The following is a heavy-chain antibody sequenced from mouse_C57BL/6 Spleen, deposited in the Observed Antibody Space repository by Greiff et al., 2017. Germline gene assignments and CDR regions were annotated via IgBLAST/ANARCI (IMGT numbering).Heavy chain of an antibody. CDR1: GFTFSSYG. V-gene: IGHV5-6*02. CDR3: ARKDYGTSLYWCFDV. Sequence: DVKLVESGGDLVKPGGSLKLSCAASGFTFSSYGMSWVRQTPDKRLEWVATISSGGSYTYYPNSVKGRFTISRDNAKNTLYLQMSSLKSDSTAMYYSARKDYGTSLYWCFDVWGKGTTLTVSS. CDR2: ISSGGSYT. J-gene: IGHJ1*03. D-gene: IGHD1-1*01.